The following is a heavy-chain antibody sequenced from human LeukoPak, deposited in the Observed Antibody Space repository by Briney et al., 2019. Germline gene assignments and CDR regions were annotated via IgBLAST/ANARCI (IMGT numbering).Heavy chain of an antibody. J-gene: IGHJ5*02. Sequence: SETLSLTCTVSGGSISSDYWSWIRQPPGKGLEWIGHIYYNGITNYNPSLKSRVIMSVDTSKTHLSLRLSSVTAADTAVYYCARDSEKSSLKKVLLWFGKINWFDPWGQGTLVTVSS. D-gene: IGHD3-10*01. V-gene: IGHV4-59*01. CDR1: GGSISSDY. CDR3: ARDSEKSSLKKVLLWFGKINWFDP. CDR2: IYYNGIT.